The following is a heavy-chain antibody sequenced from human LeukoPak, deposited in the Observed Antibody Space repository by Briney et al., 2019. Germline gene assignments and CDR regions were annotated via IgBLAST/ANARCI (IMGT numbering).Heavy chain of an antibody. Sequence: SVKVSCKASGGTFSSYAISWVRQAPGQGLEWMGGIIPIFGTANYAQKFQGRVTITTDESTSTAYMELSSLRSEDTAVYYCARWRGVLRYFDWLGGAFDIWGQGTMVTVSS. D-gene: IGHD3-9*01. CDR3: ARWRGVLRYFDWLGGAFDI. V-gene: IGHV1-69*05. CDR1: GGTFSSYA. CDR2: IIPIFGTA. J-gene: IGHJ3*02.